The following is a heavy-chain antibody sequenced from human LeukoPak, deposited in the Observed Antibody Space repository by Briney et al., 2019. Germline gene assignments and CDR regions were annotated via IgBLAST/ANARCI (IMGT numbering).Heavy chain of an antibody. J-gene: IGHJ4*02. D-gene: IGHD1-7*01. CDR1: GFTFSTYW. CDR3: AKDERNWNYNLASQTYD. Sequence: GGSLRLSCAASGFTFSTYWMSWVRQAPGKGLEWVGNIKEDGSEKNYVDSVKGRFTISRDNTKNSLYLQMSSLRAEDTAVYYCAKDERNWNYNLASQTYDWGQGTLVTVSS. CDR2: IKEDGSEK. V-gene: IGHV3-7*03.